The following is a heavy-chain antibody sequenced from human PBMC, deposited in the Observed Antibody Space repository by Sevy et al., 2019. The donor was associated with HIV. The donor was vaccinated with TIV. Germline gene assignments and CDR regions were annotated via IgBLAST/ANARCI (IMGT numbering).Heavy chain of an antibody. CDR2: ISNDGSNK. CDR1: GFTFSKIA. V-gene: IGHV3-30-3*01. D-gene: IGHD3-16*02. CDR3: ARASHMITFGGVIVVDGIDY. Sequence: GGSLRLSCAASGFTFSKIAIHWVRQAPGKGLEWVSVISNDGSNKDYADSVKGRLNISRENSKNKLYLQLNSLRVEDTAVYYCARASHMITFGGVIVVDGIDYWGQGTLVTVSS. J-gene: IGHJ4*02.